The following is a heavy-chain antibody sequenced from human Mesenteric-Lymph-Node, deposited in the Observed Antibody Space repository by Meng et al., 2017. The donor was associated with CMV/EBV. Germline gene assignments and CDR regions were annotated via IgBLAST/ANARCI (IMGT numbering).Heavy chain of an antibody. Sequence: TVSGGSSSSGGAYWSWIRQNPGKGLEWIGYINDSGSTASNPSLKSRVTISVDTSKNQFSLKLTSVTAADTAFYYCARDSVAGSDLDYWGQGTLVTVSS. CDR2: INDSGST. CDR1: GGSSSSGGAY. J-gene: IGHJ4*02. D-gene: IGHD6-19*01. CDR3: ARDSVAGSDLDY. V-gene: IGHV4-31*03.